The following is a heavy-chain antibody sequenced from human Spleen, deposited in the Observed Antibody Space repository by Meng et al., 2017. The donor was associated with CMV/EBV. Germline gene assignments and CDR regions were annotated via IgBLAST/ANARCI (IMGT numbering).Heavy chain of an antibody. J-gene: IGHJ5*02. CDR3: ARETRQGAGSYFWFGP. CDR1: GGSFSSYA. V-gene: IGHV1-69*10. Sequence: SGGSFSSYAINWVRQAPGQGLEWMGDIIPIIGIPNYAQKFQGRVTLTADRSTNTAYMELSSLRSEDTAIYYCARETRQGAGSYFWFGPWGQGTLVTVSS. CDR2: IIPIIGIP. D-gene: IGHD3-10*01.